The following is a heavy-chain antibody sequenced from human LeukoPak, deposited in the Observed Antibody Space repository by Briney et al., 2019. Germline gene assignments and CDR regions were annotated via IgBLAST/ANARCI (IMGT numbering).Heavy chain of an antibody. Sequence: SGTLSLTCAVSGGSISSSNWWSWVRQPPGKGLEWIGEIYHSGSTNYNPSLKSRVTISVDTSKNQFSLKLSSVTAADTAVYYCARRPSWYRNNWFDPWGQGTLVTVFS. CDR3: ARRPSWYRNNWFDP. CDR2: IYHSGST. J-gene: IGHJ5*02. D-gene: IGHD6-13*01. CDR1: GGSISSSNW. V-gene: IGHV4-4*02.